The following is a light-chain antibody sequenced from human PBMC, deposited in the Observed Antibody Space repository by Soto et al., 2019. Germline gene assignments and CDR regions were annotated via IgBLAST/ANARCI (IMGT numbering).Light chain of an antibody. Sequence: EIVMTQSPATLSVSPGERATLSCRASQSVGSDLAWYQQKPGQAPRLVIYDILTRATGVPTRISGSGSGTEFTLTISSLQSEDFAVYHCQQYNSWPLTFGGGTKVDIK. V-gene: IGKV3D-15*01. CDR3: QQYNSWPLT. J-gene: IGKJ4*01. CDR1: QSVGSD. CDR2: DIL.